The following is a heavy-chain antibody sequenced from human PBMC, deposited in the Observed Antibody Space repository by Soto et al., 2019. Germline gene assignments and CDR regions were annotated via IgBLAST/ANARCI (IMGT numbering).Heavy chain of an antibody. CDR1: GFTFSSYG. CDR3: ARSGSSDYDAFDI. J-gene: IGHJ3*02. Sequence: QVQLVESGGGVVQPGRSLRLSCAASGFTFSSYGMHWVRQAPGKGLEWVAVISYDGSNKYYADSVKGRFTISRDNSKNTLYLQMNSLRAEDTAVYYCARSGSSDYDAFDIWGQGTMVTVSS. D-gene: IGHD3-22*01. V-gene: IGHV3-30*03. CDR2: ISYDGSNK.